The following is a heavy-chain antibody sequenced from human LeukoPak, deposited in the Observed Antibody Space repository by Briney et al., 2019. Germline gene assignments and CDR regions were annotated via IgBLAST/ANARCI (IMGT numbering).Heavy chain of an antibody. CDR1: GGSITSYY. V-gene: IGHV4-59*01. Sequence: SETLSLTCTVSGGSITSYYWSWIRQPPGKGQECIGYIYYSGSTYYNPSLKSRVTISVDTSKNQFSLKLSSVTAADTAVYYCARVRRDGYNPPDYWGQGTLVTVSS. J-gene: IGHJ4*02. CDR2: IYYSGST. CDR3: ARVRRDGYNPPDY. D-gene: IGHD5-24*01.